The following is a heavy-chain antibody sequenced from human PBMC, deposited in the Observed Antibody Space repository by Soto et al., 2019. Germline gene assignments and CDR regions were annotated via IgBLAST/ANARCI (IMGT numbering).Heavy chain of an antibody. V-gene: IGHV2-5*01. CDR2: IYWNDDK. D-gene: IGHD5-18*01. Sequence: QITLKESGPTLVKPTQTLTLTCTFAGFSLSTSGVGVGWIRQPPGKALEWLALIYWNDDKRYSPSLKSRLTITQDPSKNQVVLTMTNLDPVDTATYYCAHSWDTATMVRGFDYWGPGTLVTGPS. CDR1: GFSLSTSGVG. J-gene: IGHJ4*02. CDR3: AHSWDTATMVRGFDY.